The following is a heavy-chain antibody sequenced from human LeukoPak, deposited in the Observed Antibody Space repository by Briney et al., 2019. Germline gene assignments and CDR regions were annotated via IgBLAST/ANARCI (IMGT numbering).Heavy chain of an antibody. J-gene: IGHJ2*01. CDR2: LYNSGST. Sequence: KSSETLSLTCTVSGGSISSYYWSWIRQPPGKGLEWIGTLYNSGSTTYNPSLKSRITISVDTSKNQFSLKLASVTAADTAVYYCARDYNSVTHWFFDLWGRGTLVTVSP. D-gene: IGHD4-17*01. CDR1: GGSISSYY. CDR3: ARDYNSVTHWFFDL. V-gene: IGHV4-59*01.